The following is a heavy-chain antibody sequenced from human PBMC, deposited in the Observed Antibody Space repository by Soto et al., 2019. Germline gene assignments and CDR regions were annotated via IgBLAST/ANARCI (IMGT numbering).Heavy chain of an antibody. J-gene: IGHJ4*02. CDR3: ARAEVVVITGGFDY. CDR2: IYYSGST. V-gene: IGHV4-31*03. Sequence: PSETLSLTCTVSGGSISSGGYYWSWIRQHPGKGLEWIGYIYYSGSTYYNPSLKSRVTISVDTSKNQFSLKLSSVTAADTAVYYCARAEVVVITGGFDYWGQGPLVTVS. D-gene: IGHD3-22*01. CDR1: GGSISSGGYY.